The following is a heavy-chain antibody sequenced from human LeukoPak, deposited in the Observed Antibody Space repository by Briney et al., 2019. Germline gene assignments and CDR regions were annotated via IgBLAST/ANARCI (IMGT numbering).Heavy chain of an antibody. V-gene: IGHV3-21*01. CDR1: GFTFSSYS. CDR3: ARAEDGYYYDSSGPPGTIDY. D-gene: IGHD3-22*01. CDR2: ISSSSSYI. J-gene: IGHJ4*02. Sequence: PGGSLRLSCAASGFTFSSYSMNWVRQGPGKGLEWVSSISSSSSYIYYADSVKGRFTISRDNAKNSLYLQMNSLRAEDTAVYYCARAEDGYYYDSSGPPGTIDYWGQGTLVTVSS.